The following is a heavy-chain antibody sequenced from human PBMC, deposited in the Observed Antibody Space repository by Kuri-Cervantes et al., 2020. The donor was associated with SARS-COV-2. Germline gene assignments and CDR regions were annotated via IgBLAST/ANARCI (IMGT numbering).Heavy chain of an antibody. J-gene: IGHJ4*02. CDR3: ARGPLDYGSGSYSFDY. CDR2: INAGNGNT. Sequence: ASVKVSCKASGYTFTSYAMHWVRQAPGQRLEWMGWINAGNGNTKYSQKFQGRVTITRDTSASTAYMELSSLRSEDTAVYYCARGPLDYGSGSYSFDYWGQGTLVTVSS. V-gene: IGHV1-3*01. D-gene: IGHD3-10*01. CDR1: GYTFTSYA.